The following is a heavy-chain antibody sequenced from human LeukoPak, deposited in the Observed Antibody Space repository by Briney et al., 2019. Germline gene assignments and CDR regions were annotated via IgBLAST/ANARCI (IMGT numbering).Heavy chain of an antibody. CDR2: ITGAGNNI. CDR1: GFTFSNFG. D-gene: IGHD5-18*01. J-gene: IGHJ5*02. V-gene: IGHV3-21*05. Sequence: PGGSLRLSCVVSGFTFSNFGMNWVRQAPGQGLEWLSYITGAGNNIYYADSVKGRFTISRDNPRNSLYLQMSSLRAEDTAVYYCARDVGYRSWFDPWGQGTLVTVSS. CDR3: ARDVGYRSWFDP.